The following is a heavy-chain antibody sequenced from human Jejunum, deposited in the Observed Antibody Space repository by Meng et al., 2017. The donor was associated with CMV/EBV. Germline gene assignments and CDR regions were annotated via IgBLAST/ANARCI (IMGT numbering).Heavy chain of an antibody. J-gene: IGHJ4*02. CDR2: IDPNTGNP. Sequence: QGQRVQSWSELKQAGASVKGPRRSCGDTFTGYAINWVRQAPGQGPDWMGGIDPNTGNPKYDQGFTGRFVFSLDTSVSTAYLQINSLRADDTAVYYCARDSPLDGYSLLDYWGQGTLVTVSS. D-gene: IGHD5-24*01. V-gene: IGHV7-4-1*02. CDR3: ARDSPLDGYSLLDY. CDR1: GDTFTGYA.